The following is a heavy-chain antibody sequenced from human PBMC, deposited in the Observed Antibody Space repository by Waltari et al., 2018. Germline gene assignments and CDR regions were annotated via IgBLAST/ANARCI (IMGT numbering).Heavy chain of an antibody. D-gene: IGHD3-10*01. CDR2: ISYDGSQK. J-gene: IGHJ6*03. CDR1: GFTFPNYG. V-gene: IGHV3-30*18. Sequence: QVQLVESGGGVVQPGRSLRLSCAASGFTFPNYGMPLVRQAPGKGLEWVAVISYDGSQKHYADSLKGRFTISRDNSKKTLYLEMNSLRTEDTAVYYCAKCGGLLWFKESRYMDVWGKGTTVTVSS. CDR3: AKCGGLLWFKESRYMDV.